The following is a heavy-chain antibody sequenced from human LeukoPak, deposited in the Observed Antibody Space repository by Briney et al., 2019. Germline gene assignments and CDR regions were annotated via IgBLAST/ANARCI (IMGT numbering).Heavy chain of an antibody. CDR2: IYYSGSA. J-gene: IGHJ4*02. D-gene: IGHD5-12*01. CDR3: ARVSGYDWESFYDY. V-gene: IGHV4-59*01. CDR1: GGSISSYY. Sequence: SETLSLTCAVSGGSISSYYWSWIRQPPGKGLEWIGYIYYSGSANYNPSLRSRVTISVDTSKNQFSLKLTSVTAADTAVYYCARVSGYDWESFYDYWGQGTLVTVSS.